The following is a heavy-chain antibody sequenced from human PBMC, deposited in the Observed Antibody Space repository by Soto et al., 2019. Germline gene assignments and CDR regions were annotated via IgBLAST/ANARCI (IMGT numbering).Heavy chain of an antibody. Sequence: GGSLRLSCAASGFTFSSYAMHWVRQAPGKGLEWVAVISYDGSNKYYADSVKGRFTISRDNSKNTLYLQMNSLRAEDTAVYYCARGGDYYYDSSGYYLLDYRGQGTLVTVSS. D-gene: IGHD3-22*01. CDR1: GFTFSSYA. J-gene: IGHJ4*02. CDR3: ARGGDYYYDSSGYYLLDY. V-gene: IGHV3-30-3*01. CDR2: ISYDGSNK.